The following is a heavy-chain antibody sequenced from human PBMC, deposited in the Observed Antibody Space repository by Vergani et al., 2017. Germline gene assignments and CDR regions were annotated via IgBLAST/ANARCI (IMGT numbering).Heavy chain of an antibody. CDR3: AKDEGVHTQLALVVEDIGYFDY. Sequence: QVQLVESGGGVVQPGSSLRLSCAASGFTFSSYGMHWVRQAPGKGLEWVAVISYDGSNKYYADSVKGRFTISRDNSKNTLYLQMNSLSAEDTAVYYCAKDEGVHTQLALVVEDIGYFDYWGQGTLVTVSS. V-gene: IGHV3-30*18. CDR2: ISYDGSNK. CDR1: GFTFSSYG. J-gene: IGHJ4*02. D-gene: IGHD3-22*01.